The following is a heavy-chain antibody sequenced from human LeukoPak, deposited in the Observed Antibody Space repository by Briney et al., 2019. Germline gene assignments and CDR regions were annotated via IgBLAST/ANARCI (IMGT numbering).Heavy chain of an antibody. D-gene: IGHD6-13*01. J-gene: IGHJ6*03. CDR1: GFTFSSYA. CDR3: AKQASSSWYINYYMDV. V-gene: IGHV3-23*01. Sequence: PGGSLRLSCAASGFTFSSYAMSWVRQAPGKGLEWVSAISGSGGSTYYADSVKGRFTISRDNSKNTLYLQMNSLRAEDTAVYYCAKQASSSWYINYYMDVWGKGTTVTVSS. CDR2: ISGSGGST.